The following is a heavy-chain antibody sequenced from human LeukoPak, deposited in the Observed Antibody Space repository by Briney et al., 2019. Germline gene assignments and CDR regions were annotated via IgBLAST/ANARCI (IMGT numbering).Heavy chain of an antibody. D-gene: IGHD2-15*01. Sequence: PGGSLRLSCAASGFTFSSYAMSWVRQAPGKGLEWVSAISGSGGSTYYADSVKGRFTISRDNSKNTLYLQMNSLRAEDTAVYYCAPELGYCSGGSCKTSGYWGQGTLVTVSS. CDR2: ISGSGGST. V-gene: IGHV3-23*01. CDR1: GFTFSSYA. CDR3: APELGYCSGGSCKTSGY. J-gene: IGHJ4*02.